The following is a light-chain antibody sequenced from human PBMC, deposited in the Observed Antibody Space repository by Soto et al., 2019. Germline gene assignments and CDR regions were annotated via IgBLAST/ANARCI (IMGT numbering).Light chain of an antibody. V-gene: IGKV3-11*01. CDR2: DAS. CDR1: QSVSNY. J-gene: IGKJ1*01. Sequence: LTPSQASLSLAPVARSQLYGTASQSVSNYLAWYQQKHGQAPRLLIYDASNRATGIPARFSGSGSGTDFTLTISSLEPEDFVVYYCQKRSNWPPTVGQGTKGDIK. CDR3: QKRSNWPPT.